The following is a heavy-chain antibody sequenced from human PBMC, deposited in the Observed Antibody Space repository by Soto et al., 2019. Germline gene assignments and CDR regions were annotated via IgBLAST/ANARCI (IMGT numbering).Heavy chain of an antibody. Sequence: GGSLRLSCAASGFIFSNYEMSWVRQAPGKGLEWVSYIDHSGTTIYYADSVKGRFTISRDNVKNSLFLQMNSLRAEDTAVYYCARGHIVATILDYWGQGTLVTVS. D-gene: IGHD5-12*01. CDR2: IDHSGTTI. CDR1: GFIFSNYE. J-gene: IGHJ4*02. V-gene: IGHV3-48*03. CDR3: ARGHIVATILDY.